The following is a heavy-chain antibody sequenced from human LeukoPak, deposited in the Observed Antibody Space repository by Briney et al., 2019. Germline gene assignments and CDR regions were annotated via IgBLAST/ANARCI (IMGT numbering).Heavy chain of an antibody. Sequence: GGSLRLSCAASGFTFSSYWMSWVRQAPGKGLEWVSSISSSSYIYYTDSVKGRFTISRDNAKKSLYLQMNSLRAEDTAVYYCARVGGITLVLAPSPFPDYNYYYMDVWGKGTTVTVSS. J-gene: IGHJ6*03. V-gene: IGHV3-21*01. CDR2: ISSSSYI. D-gene: IGHD3-10*01. CDR3: ARVGGITLVLAPSPFPDYNYYYMDV. CDR1: GFTFSSYW.